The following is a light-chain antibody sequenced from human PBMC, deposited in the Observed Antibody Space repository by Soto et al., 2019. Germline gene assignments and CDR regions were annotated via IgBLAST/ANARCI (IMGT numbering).Light chain of an antibody. Sequence: HSVLTQPPSASGSPGQSVTISCTGTSSDVGGYNYVSWYQQHPGKAPKLLIYEVTKRPSGAPDRFSGSKSGNTASLTVSGLQADDEAEYYCCSNAGSHYYVFGTGTKVTVL. CDR2: EVT. J-gene: IGLJ1*01. V-gene: IGLV2-8*01. CDR1: SSDVGGYNY. CDR3: CSNAGSHYYV.